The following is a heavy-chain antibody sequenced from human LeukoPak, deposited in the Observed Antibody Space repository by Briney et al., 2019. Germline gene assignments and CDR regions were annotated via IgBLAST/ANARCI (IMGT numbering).Heavy chain of an antibody. CDR2: IYYSGST. D-gene: IGHD3-22*01. V-gene: IGHV4-59*08. CDR3: ARVGDTSGYFYYFDN. CDR1: GGSISSYY. J-gene: IGHJ4*02. Sequence: SETLSLTCTVSGGSISSYYWSWIRQPPGKGLEWIGYIYYSGSTNYNPSLKSRVTISVDTSKNQFSLKLSSVTAADTALYYCARVGDTSGYFYYFDNWGQGTLVTVSS.